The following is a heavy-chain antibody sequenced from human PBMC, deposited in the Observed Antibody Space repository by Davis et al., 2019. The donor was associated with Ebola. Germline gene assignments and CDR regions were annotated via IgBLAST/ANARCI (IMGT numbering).Heavy chain of an antibody. Sequence: GGSLRLSCAASGFTFSSYGMHWVRQAPGKGLERVAVISYDGSNKYYADSVKGRFTISRDNSKNTLYLQMNSLRAEGTAVYYCARGGIQLWLLGSWGQGTLVTVSS. CDR2: ISYDGSNK. V-gene: IGHV3-30*05. J-gene: IGHJ4*02. CDR1: GFTFSSYG. D-gene: IGHD5-18*01. CDR3: ARGGIQLWLLGS.